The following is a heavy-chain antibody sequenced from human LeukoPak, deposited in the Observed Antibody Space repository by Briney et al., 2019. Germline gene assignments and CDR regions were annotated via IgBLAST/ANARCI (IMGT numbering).Heavy chain of an antibody. Sequence: ASVKVSCKASGGTFSSYAISWVRQAPGQGLEWMGGIIPIFGTANYAQKFQGRVTITTDESTSTAYMELSSLRSEDTAVYYCARHDYDILTGYSSFDYWGQGTLVTVSS. CDR2: IIPIFGTA. CDR1: GGTFSSYA. D-gene: IGHD3-9*01. V-gene: IGHV1-69*05. J-gene: IGHJ4*02. CDR3: ARHDYDILTGYSSFDY.